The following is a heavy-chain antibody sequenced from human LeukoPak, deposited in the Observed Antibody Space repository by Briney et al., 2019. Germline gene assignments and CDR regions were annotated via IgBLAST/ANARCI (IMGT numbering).Heavy chain of an antibody. V-gene: IGHV5-51*01. CDR3: ARQHLPSWGSYIWYFDL. J-gene: IGHJ2*01. CDR2: IYPGDSDT. D-gene: IGHD1-26*01. Sequence: PGESLKISCQGSGYTFTSYWIGWVRQMPVKGLEWMGSIYPGDSDTKYSPSFQGQVTISVDKSTNTAYLQWKSLKASDTAMYYCARQHLPSWGSYIWYFDLWGRGTLVTVSS. CDR1: GYTFTSYW.